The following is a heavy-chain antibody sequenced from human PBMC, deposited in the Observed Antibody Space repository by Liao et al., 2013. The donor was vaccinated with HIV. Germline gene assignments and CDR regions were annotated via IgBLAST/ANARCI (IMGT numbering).Heavy chain of an antibody. Sequence: QVRLKQWGAGPLKPSETLSVTCAVYGVTFSDYYWSWIRQPPGKGLEWIGEINQSGSINYNPSLKSRVIMSVDTSKNQFSLNLTSVTAADTALYYCARDTYCTPTSCYETPPDYWGRGSLVTVSS. J-gene: IGHJ4*03. V-gene: IGHV4-34*02. CDR3: ARDTYCTPTSCYETPPDY. D-gene: IGHD2-2*01. CDR2: INQSGSI. CDR1: GVTFSDYY.